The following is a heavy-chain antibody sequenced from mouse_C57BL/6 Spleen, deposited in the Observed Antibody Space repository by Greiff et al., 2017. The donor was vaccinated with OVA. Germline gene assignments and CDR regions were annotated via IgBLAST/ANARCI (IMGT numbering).Heavy chain of an antibody. V-gene: IGHV3-1*01. CDR2: ISYSGST. J-gene: IGHJ3*01. CDR3: ARGDYGPWFAY. CDR1: GYSITSGYD. Sequence: ESGPGMVKPSQSLSLTCTVTGYSITSGYDWHWIRHFPGNKLEWMGYISYSGSTNYNPSLKSRISITHDTSKNHFFLKLNSVTTEDTATYYCARGDYGPWFAYWGQGTLVTVSA. D-gene: IGHD1-1*02.